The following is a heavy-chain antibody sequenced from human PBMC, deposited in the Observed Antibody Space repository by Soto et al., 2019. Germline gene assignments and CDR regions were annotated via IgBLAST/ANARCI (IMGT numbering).Heavy chain of an antibody. CDR3: ARQSAYSSSSSDYYYGMDV. V-gene: IGHV4-39*01. CDR1: GGSISSSSYY. Sequence: SETLSLTCTVSGGSISSSSYYWGWIRQPPGKGLEWIGSIYYSGSTYYNPSLKSRVTVSVDTSKSQFSLKLSSVTAADTAVYYCARQSAYSSSSSDYYYGMDVWGQGTTVTVSS. D-gene: IGHD6-6*01. CDR2: IYYSGST. J-gene: IGHJ6*02.